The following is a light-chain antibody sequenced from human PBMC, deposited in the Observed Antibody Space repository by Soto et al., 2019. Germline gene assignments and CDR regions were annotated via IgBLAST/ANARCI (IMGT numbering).Light chain of an antibody. V-gene: IGKV3-20*01. CDR1: QSVSSSY. CDR3: QQYPGYT. Sequence: EIVLTQSPGTLSLSPGERATLSCRASQSVSSSYLAWYQQKPGQAPRLLIYGASSRATGIPDRFSGSASGTDFTLTIRRLEPEAFALYYCQQYPGYTFGQGTKLEIK. J-gene: IGKJ2*01. CDR2: GAS.